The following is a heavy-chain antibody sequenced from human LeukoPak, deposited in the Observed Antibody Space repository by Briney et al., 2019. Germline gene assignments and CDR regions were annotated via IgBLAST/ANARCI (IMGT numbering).Heavy chain of an antibody. CDR1: GFTFSSYA. D-gene: IGHD6-13*01. CDR2: ISGSGGST. Sequence: GGSLRLSCAASGFTFSSYAMSWVRQAPGKGLEWVSAISGSGGSTYYADSVKGRFTISRDNSKNTLYLQMNSLRAKDTAVYYCAKARGQQLAFDYWGQGTLVTVSS. CDR3: AKARGQQLAFDY. J-gene: IGHJ4*02. V-gene: IGHV3-23*01.